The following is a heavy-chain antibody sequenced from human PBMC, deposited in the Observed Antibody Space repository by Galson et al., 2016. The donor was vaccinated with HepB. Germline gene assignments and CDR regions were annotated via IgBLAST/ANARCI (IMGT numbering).Heavy chain of an antibody. Sequence: TLSLTCGVSGASISSGGYSWSWIRQPPGKGLECIGYIYHGGNTYYIPSLKNRVTMSVDRSKNQFSLNLTSVTAADTAVYYCASKYGGHFDYWGQGALVTVSS. CDR1: GASISSGGYS. CDR2: IYHGGNT. CDR3: ASKYGGHFDY. J-gene: IGHJ4*02. D-gene: IGHD4-23*01. V-gene: IGHV4-30-2*01.